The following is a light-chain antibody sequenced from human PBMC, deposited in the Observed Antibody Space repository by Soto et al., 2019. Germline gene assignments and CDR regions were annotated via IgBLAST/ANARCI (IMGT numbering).Light chain of an antibody. CDR1: QSVPKNY. CDR3: QQYGSPPLT. Sequence: EIVLTQSPGTLSLSPGERATLSCRASQSVPKNYLGWYQQKPGQAPRLVIHDVSTRATGIPDRFSGSGSGADFPLTISRLEAEGFAIYYWQQYGSPPLTFGGGTKVEIK. J-gene: IGKJ4*01. V-gene: IGKV3-20*01. CDR2: DVS.